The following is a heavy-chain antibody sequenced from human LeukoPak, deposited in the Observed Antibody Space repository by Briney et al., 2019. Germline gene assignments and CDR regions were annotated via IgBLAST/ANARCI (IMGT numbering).Heavy chain of an antibody. Sequence: LGESLKISCQASGFTFSGYYIAWVRRMPGKGLEWMGIIYPGDSSTRYSPSFQGQVTISADKSISTAYLQWSSLKASDTAIYFCARLIVPSTYYSGTHYYGLDVWGQGTTVTVSS. D-gene: IGHD2/OR15-2a*01. V-gene: IGHV5-51*01. J-gene: IGHJ6*02. CDR3: ARLIVPSTYYSGTHYYGLDV. CDR1: GFTFSGYY. CDR2: IYPGDSST.